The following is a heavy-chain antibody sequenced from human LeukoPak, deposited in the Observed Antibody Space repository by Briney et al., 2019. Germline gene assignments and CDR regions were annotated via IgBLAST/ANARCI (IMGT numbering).Heavy chain of an antibody. D-gene: IGHD5-12*01. CDR2: IPYDGSDK. V-gene: IGHV3-30*04. Sequence: PGRSLRLPCAASGFTFSSYAMYWVRQAPGKGLEWMAVIPYDGSDKFYADSVKGRFTISRDSSKNTLYLQMNSLRPEDMAVYYCARARPSMWIDYWGQGTLVTVSS. CDR1: GFTFSSYA. CDR3: ARARPSMWIDY. J-gene: IGHJ4*02.